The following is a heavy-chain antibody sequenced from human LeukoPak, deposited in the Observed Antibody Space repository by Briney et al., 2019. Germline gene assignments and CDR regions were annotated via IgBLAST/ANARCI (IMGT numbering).Heavy chain of an antibody. V-gene: IGHV3-15*01. CDR1: GFTFSNAW. Sequence: RSGGSLRLSCAAPGFTFSNAWMSWVRQAPGKGLEWVGRIRSNTDGGTADYAAPVKGRFTISRDDSKNTLFLQMNSLKTEDTAVYYCTTDLRWELRPLDYWGQGTLVTVSS. CDR2: IRSNTDGGTA. CDR3: TTDLRWELRPLDY. D-gene: IGHD1-26*01. J-gene: IGHJ4*02.